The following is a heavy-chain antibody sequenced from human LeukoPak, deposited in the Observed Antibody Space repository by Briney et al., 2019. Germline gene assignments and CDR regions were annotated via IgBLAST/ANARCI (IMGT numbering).Heavy chain of an antibody. Sequence: SETLSLTCAVYGGSFSGYYWSWIRQPPGKGLEWIGEINHSGSTNYNPSLKSRVTISVDTSKNQFSLKLSSVTAADTAVYYCASPGYSSSWYWSAEYFQHWGQGTLVTVSS. CDR1: GGSFSGYY. D-gene: IGHD6-13*01. CDR3: ASPGYSSSWYWSAEYFQH. V-gene: IGHV4-34*01. J-gene: IGHJ1*01. CDR2: INHSGST.